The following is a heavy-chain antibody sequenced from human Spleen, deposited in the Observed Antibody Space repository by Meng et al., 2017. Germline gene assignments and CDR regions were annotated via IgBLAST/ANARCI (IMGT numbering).Heavy chain of an antibody. CDR3: AHGRIAMVRGVIRAHNHYGMDV. CDR2: ISYAGSNK. V-gene: IGHV3-30*01. D-gene: IGHD3-10*01. J-gene: IGHJ6*02. Sequence: GESLKISCAASGFTFSSYTMHWVRQAPGKGLEWVAVISYAGSNKYYADSVKGRFTISRDNSKNTLYLQMNSLRAEDTAVYYCAHGRIAMVRGVIRAHNHYGMDVWGQGTTVTVSS. CDR1: GFTFSSYT.